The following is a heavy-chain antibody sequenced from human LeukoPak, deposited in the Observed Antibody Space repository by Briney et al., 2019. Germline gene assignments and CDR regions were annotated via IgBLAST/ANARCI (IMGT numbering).Heavy chain of an antibody. CDR2: ISHRGSS. CDR1: GYSINSFYY. V-gene: IGHV4-38-2*01. J-gene: IGHJ4*02. Sequence: PSETLSLTCAVSGYSINSFYYWGWIRQPPGKGLEWIASISHRGSSYYNLSLKSRVTISVDTSKNQLSLKVNFVTAADTAVYYCARGPFDWFKYYFDYWGQGTLVTVSS. D-gene: IGHD3-9*01. CDR3: ARGPFDWFKYYFDY.